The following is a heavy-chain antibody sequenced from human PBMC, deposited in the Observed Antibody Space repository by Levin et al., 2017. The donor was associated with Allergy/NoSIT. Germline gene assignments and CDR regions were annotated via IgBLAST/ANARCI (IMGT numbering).Heavy chain of an antibody. CDR3: ARDRGEDSGYDSFDL. J-gene: IGHJ2*01. CDR2: ISSSSSYI. CDR1: GFTFSSYS. Sequence: GGSLRLSCAASGFTFSSYSMNWVRQAPGKGLEWVSSISSSSSYIYYADSVKGRFTISRDNAKNSLYLQMNSLRAEDTAVYYCARDRGEDSGYDSFDLWGRGTLVTVSS. D-gene: IGHD5-12*01. V-gene: IGHV3-21*01.